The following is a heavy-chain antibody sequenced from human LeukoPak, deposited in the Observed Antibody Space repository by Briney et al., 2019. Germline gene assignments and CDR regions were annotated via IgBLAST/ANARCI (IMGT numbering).Heavy chain of an antibody. CDR1: GFTFSAYW. V-gene: IGHV3-7*01. Sequence: GGSLRLSCGASGFTFSAYWMSWVRQAPGKGLEWVANIKEDGSDKYYVDSVRGRFTISRDNAKNSLYLQISSLRAEDTAVYYCVRDILGGSYFSNFWGQGTLVTVSS. CDR2: IKEDGSDK. CDR3: VRDILGGSYFSNF. J-gene: IGHJ4*02. D-gene: IGHD1-26*01.